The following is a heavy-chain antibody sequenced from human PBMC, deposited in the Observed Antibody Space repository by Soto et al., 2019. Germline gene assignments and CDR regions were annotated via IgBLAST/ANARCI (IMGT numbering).Heavy chain of an antibody. CDR1: GYIFSDYW. V-gene: IGHV5-51*01. Sequence: PGESLKISCKCSGYIFSDYWINWVRQMPGKGLEWMGIIYADDSETRYSPSFQGQVTISVDKSTNTAYLHWTRMKASDSAMYYCARRRGMDVWGQGTTVTVSS. CDR3: ARRRGMDV. CDR2: IYADDSET. J-gene: IGHJ6*02.